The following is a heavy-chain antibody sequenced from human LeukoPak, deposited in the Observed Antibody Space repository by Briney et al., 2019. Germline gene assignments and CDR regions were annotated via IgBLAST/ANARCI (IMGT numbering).Heavy chain of an antibody. CDR1: GFTFDDSG. J-gene: IGHJ4*02. V-gene: IGHV3-20*04. D-gene: IGHD3-9*01. CDR3: AREGYDILTGYFFYYFDY. Sequence: GGSLRLSCAASGFTFDDSGMSWVGQAPGKGLEWVSGINWNGGSTGYADSVKGRFTISRDNAKNSLYLQMNSLRAEDTALYYCAREGYDILTGYFFYYFDYWGQGTLVTVSS. CDR2: INWNGGST.